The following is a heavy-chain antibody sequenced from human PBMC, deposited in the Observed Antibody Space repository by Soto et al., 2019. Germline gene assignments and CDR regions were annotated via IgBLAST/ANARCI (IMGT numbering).Heavy chain of an antibody. D-gene: IGHD6-13*01. CDR1: GYTFTSYG. CDR2: ISAYNGNT. CDR3: AIATIAAAGTHYYYYYGMDV. J-gene: IGHJ6*02. Sequence: GASVKVSCKASGYTFTSYGISWVRQAPGQGLEWMGWISAYNGNTNYAQKLQGRVTMTTDTSTSTAYMELRSLRSDDTAVYYCAIATIAAAGTHYYYYYGMDVWGQGTTVTVS. V-gene: IGHV1-18*04.